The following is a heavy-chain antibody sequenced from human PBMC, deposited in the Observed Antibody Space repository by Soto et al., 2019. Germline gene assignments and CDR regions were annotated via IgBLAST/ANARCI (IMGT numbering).Heavy chain of an antibody. J-gene: IGHJ5*02. D-gene: IGHD1-7*01. CDR2: IYYSGST. Sequence: SETLSLTCTVSGGSVSSGSYYWSWIRQPPGKGLEWIGYIYYSGSTNYNPSLKSRVTISVDTSKNQFSLKLSSVTAADTAVYYCARDRLAGTTRGTINWFDPWGQGTLVTVSS. CDR3: ARDRLAGTTRGTINWFDP. CDR1: GGSVSSGSYY. V-gene: IGHV4-61*01.